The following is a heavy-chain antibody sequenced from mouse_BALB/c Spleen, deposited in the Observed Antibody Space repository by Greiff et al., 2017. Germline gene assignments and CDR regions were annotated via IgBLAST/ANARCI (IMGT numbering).Heavy chain of an antibody. D-gene: IGHD2-14*01. V-gene: IGHV5-6-5*01. CDR1: GFTFSSYA. CDR3: AREGKVRRRDYAMDY. CDR2: ISSGGST. Sequence: DVMLVESGGGLVKPGGSLKLSCAASGFTFSSYAMSWVRQTPEKRLEWVASISSGGSTYYPDSVKGRFTISRDNARNILYLQMSSLRSEDTAMYYCAREGKVRRRDYAMDYWGQGTSVTVSS. J-gene: IGHJ4*01.